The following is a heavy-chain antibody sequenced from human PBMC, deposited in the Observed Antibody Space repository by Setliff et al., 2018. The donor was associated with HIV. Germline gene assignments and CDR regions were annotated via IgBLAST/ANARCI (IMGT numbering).Heavy chain of an antibody. CDR3: SRGTFGGVIAQYYFDY. D-gene: IGHD3-16*02. CDR2: ISTFRGT. Sequence: SETLSLTCTVSGGSISNYYWSWIRQPPGKGLEWIGDISTFRGTNYSPSLQSRVTISMDTSKNQLSLNLSSATAADTAVYYCSRGTFGGVIAQYYFDYWGQGTLVTVSS. J-gene: IGHJ4*02. V-gene: IGHV4-4*09. CDR1: GGSISNYY.